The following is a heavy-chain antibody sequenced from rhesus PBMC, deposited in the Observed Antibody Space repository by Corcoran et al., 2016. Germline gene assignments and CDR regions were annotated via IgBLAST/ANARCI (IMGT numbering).Heavy chain of an antibody. CDR3: VKHSVSVYGSFDY. Sequence: QVQLQESGPGLVKPSETLSLTCAVSGGSISSGYNYWSWIRQPPGKGLEWIGYITYTGTTNYNPSLKSRVTCSRDTSKNQFSLKLSSVTAADSAVYYCVKHSVSVYGSFDYWGQGVLVTVSS. CDR1: GGSISSGYNY. CDR2: ITYTGTT. V-gene: IGHV4-122*02. J-gene: IGHJ4*01. D-gene: IGHD3-22*01.